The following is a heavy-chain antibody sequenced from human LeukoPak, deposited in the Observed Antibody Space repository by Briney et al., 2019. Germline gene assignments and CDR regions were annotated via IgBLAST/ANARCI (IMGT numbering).Heavy chain of an antibody. CDR1: GFTSTSSA. D-gene: IGHD3-22*01. J-gene: IGHJ3*02. CDR3: AAAYTDYYDSSGHGGHAFDI. V-gene: IGHV1-58*01. CDR2: IVVGSGNT. Sequence: SVKVSFKASGFTSTSSAVERVRQARGQRLEWIGWIVVGSGNTNYAQKFQERVTITRDMSTSTAYMELSSLRSEDTAVYYCAAAYTDYYDSSGHGGHAFDIWGQGTMVTVSS.